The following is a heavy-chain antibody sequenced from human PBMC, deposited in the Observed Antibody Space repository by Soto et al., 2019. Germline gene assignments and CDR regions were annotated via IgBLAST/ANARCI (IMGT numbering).Heavy chain of an antibody. V-gene: IGHV5-51*01. CDR1: GYTFSNYW. D-gene: IGHD2-15*01. CDR3: ARRYCSGGTCYIDY. CDR2: IYPGDSDT. J-gene: IGHJ4*02. Sequence: GESLKISCKGSGYTFSNYWIAWVRQMPGKGLEWMGIIYPGDSDTRYSPSFQGQVTISADKSISAAYLQWSSLKASDTAMYYCARRYCSGGTCYIDYRAQRTLVTVSS.